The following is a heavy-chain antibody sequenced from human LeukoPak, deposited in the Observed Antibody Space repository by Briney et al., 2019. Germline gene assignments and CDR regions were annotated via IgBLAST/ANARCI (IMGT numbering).Heavy chain of an antibody. D-gene: IGHD6-13*01. CDR3: ATARAAYSSSWRFAWFDP. Sequence: PGGSLRLSCAASGFTFDDYGMSWVRQAPGKGLEWVSGINWNGGSTGYADSVKGRFTISRDNAKNSLYLQMNSLRAEDTALYYCATARAAYSSSWRFAWFDPLGQGTLVTVSS. CDR2: INWNGGST. CDR1: GFTFDDYG. V-gene: IGHV3-20*04. J-gene: IGHJ5*02.